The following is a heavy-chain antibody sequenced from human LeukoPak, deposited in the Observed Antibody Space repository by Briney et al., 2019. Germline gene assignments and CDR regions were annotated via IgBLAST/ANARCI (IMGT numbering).Heavy chain of an antibody. CDR2: ISYDGNST. CDR1: GFTFSTYW. V-gene: IGHV3-74*01. CDR3: AREAAVAGIYFDS. D-gene: IGHD6-19*01. Sequence: GGPLRLSCVASGFTFSTYWMHWVRQAPGKGLVWVSRISYDGNSTNYADSVKGRFSISRDNAKNTVYLQMNSLRAEDTAVYYCAREAAVAGIYFDSWGQGTLVTVSS. J-gene: IGHJ4*02.